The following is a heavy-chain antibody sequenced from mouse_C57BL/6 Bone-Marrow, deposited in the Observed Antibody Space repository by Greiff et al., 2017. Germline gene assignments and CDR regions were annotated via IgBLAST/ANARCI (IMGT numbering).Heavy chain of an antibody. CDR1: GFTFSSYA. CDR2: ISSGGDYI. CDR3: TRVYYYGSSYYFDY. Sequence: EVKLVESGEGLVKPGGSLKLSCAASGFTFSSYAMSWVRQTPEKRLEWVAYISSGGDYIYYADTVKGRFTISRDNARNTLYLQMSSLKSKYTAMYYCTRVYYYGSSYYFDYWGQGTTLTVSS. D-gene: IGHD1-1*01. J-gene: IGHJ2*01. V-gene: IGHV5-9-1*02.